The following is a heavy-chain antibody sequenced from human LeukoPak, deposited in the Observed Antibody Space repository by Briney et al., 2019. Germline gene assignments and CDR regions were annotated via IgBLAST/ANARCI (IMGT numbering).Heavy chain of an antibody. D-gene: IGHD6-19*01. CDR1: GFTFSSYE. CDR2: IMRSVDAI. CDR3: ARGVLYSNGWYMRGYFDY. V-gene: IGHV3-48*03. J-gene: IGHJ4*02. Sequence: TGGSLRLSCAASGFTFSSYEMNWVSQAPGKGLEWVSYIMRSVDAIYYADSVGGRFTISRDDAKNSLYLQMNSLRAEDTAVYYCARGVLYSNGWYMRGYFDYWGQGTLVTVSS.